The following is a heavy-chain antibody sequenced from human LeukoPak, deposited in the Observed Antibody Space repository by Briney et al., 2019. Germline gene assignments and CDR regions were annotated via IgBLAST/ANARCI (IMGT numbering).Heavy chain of an antibody. CDR3: ARHGLLWFGELSWAFDI. CDR2: IYPGDSDT. CDR1: GYSFTSYW. J-gene: IGHJ3*02. V-gene: IGHV5-51*01. D-gene: IGHD3-10*01. Sequence: GESLKISCKGSGYSFTSYWIGWVRQMPGKGLEWMGIIYPGDSDTRYSPSFQGQVTISADKSISTAYLQWSSLKASDTAMYYCARHGLLWFGELSWAFDIWGQGTMVTVSS.